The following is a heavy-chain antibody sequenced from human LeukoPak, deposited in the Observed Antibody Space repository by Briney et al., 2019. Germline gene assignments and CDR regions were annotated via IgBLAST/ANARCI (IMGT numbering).Heavy chain of an antibody. CDR2: ISYDGSNK. CDR3: ARDGPPEEVVSATFDY. Sequence: GGSLRLSCAASGFTFSSYAMHWVRQAPGKGLEWVAVISYDGSNKYYADSVKGRFTISRDNSKNTLYLQMNSLRAEDTAVYYCARDGPPEEVVSATFDYWGQGTLVTVSS. D-gene: IGHD2-15*01. V-gene: IGHV3-30-3*01. CDR1: GFTFSSYA. J-gene: IGHJ4*02.